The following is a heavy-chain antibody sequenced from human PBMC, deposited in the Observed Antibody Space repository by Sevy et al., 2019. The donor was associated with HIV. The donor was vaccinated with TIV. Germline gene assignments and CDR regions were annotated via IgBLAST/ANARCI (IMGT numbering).Heavy chain of an antibody. CDR3: ARDDRSDGDYHYYGMDV. D-gene: IGHD4-17*01. CDR2: IYYSGST. V-gene: IGHV4-59*01. CDR1: GGSISSYY. Sequence: SETLSLTCTVSGGSISSYYWSWIRQPPGKGLEWIGYIYYSGSTNYNPSLKSRVTISVDTSKNQLSLKLSSVTAADTAVYYCARDDRSDGDYHYYGMDVWGQGTTVTVSS. J-gene: IGHJ6*02.